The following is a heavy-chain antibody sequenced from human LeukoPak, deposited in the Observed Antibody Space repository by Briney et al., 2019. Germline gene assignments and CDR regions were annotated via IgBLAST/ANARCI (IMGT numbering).Heavy chain of an antibody. J-gene: IGHJ4*02. CDR1: GFTFSRYT. Sequence: GGSLRLSCAASGFTFSRYTMNWVRLAPGKGLEWGSCISGSTTAIYYTDAVRGRFTISRDNTKTSLYLQMRRLRVEDTAVYYCARDEERVGDYGRTDYWGPRTLVPVSS. V-gene: IGHV3-48*04. CDR2: ISGSTTAI. CDR3: ARDEERVGDYGRTDY. D-gene: IGHD3-16*01.